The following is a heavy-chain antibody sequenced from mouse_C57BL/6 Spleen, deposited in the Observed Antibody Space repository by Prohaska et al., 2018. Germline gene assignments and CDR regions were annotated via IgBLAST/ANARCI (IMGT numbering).Heavy chain of an antibody. Sequence: QVQLQQPGAELVKPGASVKLSCKASGYTFTSYWMQWVKQRPGQGLEWIGEIDPSDSYTNYKQKFKGKATLTVDTSSSTAYMQLSSLTSEDSAVYYCARKGSYSPYAMDYWGQGTSVTVSS. CDR1: GYTFTSYW. CDR3: ARKGSYSPYAMDY. J-gene: IGHJ4*01. D-gene: IGHD2-12*01. CDR2: IDPSDSYT. V-gene: IGHV1-50*01.